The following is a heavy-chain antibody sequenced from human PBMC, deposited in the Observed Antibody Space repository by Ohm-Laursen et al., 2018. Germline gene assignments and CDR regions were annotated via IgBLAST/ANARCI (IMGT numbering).Heavy chain of an antibody. Sequence: SLRLSCAASGFTFSSYAMSWVRQAPGKGLEWVSAISGGGGTYYADSVKGRFTISRDNSKNTLYQQMNSLRAEDTAVYYCAKDLYHYDSSGYAFGYWGQGTLVTVSS. V-gene: IGHV3-23*01. CDR2: ISGGGGT. CDR3: AKDLYHYDSSGYAFGY. CDR1: GFTFSSYA. J-gene: IGHJ4*02. D-gene: IGHD3-22*01.